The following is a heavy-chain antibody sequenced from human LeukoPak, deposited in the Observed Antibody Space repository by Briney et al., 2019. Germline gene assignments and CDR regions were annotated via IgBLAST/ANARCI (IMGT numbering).Heavy chain of an antibody. Sequence: PGGSLRLSCAASGSTFGTYAMNWVRQAPGKGLEWASTVSGSGVATYFADSVKGRFTISRDNSKNTVFLEMNNLRAEDAAVYYCATSSDWPYYFHYWGQGILVTVSS. CDR2: VSGSGVAT. D-gene: IGHD2-21*01. CDR3: ATSSDWPYYFHY. V-gene: IGHV3-23*01. J-gene: IGHJ4*02. CDR1: GSTFGTYA.